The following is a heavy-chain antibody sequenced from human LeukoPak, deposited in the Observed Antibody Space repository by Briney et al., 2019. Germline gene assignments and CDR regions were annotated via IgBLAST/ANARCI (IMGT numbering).Heavy chain of an antibody. J-gene: IGHJ4*02. V-gene: IGHV3-23*01. CDR1: GGSISSSSYY. CDR2: ISGSGGST. D-gene: IGHD3-16*02. Sequence: ETLSLTCTVSGGSISSSSYYGGWIRQPPGKGLEWVSAISGSGGSTYYADSVKGRFTISRDNSKNTLYLQMNSLRAEDTAVYYCAKLSFGGVIVPPFFDYWGQGTLVSVSS. CDR3: AKLSFGGVIVPPFFDY.